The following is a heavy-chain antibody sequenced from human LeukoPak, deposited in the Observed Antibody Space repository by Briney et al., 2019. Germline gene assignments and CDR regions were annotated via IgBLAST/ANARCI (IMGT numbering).Heavy chain of an antibody. CDR3: ARSGSYIYYLDY. D-gene: IGHD1-26*01. Sequence: SVKVSCKASGGTFSSYAISWVRQAPGQGLEWMGGIIPIFGTANYAQKFQGRVTITADESTSTAYMELSSLRSEDTAVYYCARSGSYIYYLDYWGQGTLVTVPS. CDR1: GGTFSSYA. V-gene: IGHV1-69*13. CDR2: IIPIFGTA. J-gene: IGHJ4*02.